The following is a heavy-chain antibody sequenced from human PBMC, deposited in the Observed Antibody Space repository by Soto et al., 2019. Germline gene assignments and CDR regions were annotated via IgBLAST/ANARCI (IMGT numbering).Heavy chain of an antibody. CDR2: IYPGDSDT. D-gene: IGHD3-22*01. V-gene: IGHV5-51*01. CDR3: GSLDSSYYFDY. CDR1: GYTFTTYW. J-gene: IGHJ4*02. Sequence: PGESLKISCKGSGYTFTTYWIGWVRQMPGKGLEWMGIIYPGDSDTTYSPSFQGQVTTSADKSISTAYLQWNSLKASDSAMYYCGSLDSSYYFDYWGQGTLVTVSS.